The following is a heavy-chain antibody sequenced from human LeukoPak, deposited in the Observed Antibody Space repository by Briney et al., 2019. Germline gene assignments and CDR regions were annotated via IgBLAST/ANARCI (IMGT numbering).Heavy chain of an antibody. Sequence: ASVKVSCKASGYTFTGYYMHWVRQDPGQGLEWMGWINPNSGGTNYAQKFQGRVTMTSDTSISTAYMELSRLRSDDTAVYYCARGIAAHNWFDPWGQGTLVTVSS. CDR1: GYTFTGYY. CDR2: INPNSGGT. V-gene: IGHV1-2*02. J-gene: IGHJ5*02. CDR3: ARGIAAHNWFDP. D-gene: IGHD6-6*01.